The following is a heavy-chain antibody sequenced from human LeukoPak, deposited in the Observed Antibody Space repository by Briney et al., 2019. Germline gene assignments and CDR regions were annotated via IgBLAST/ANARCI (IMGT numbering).Heavy chain of an antibody. D-gene: IGHD5-18*01. J-gene: IGHJ3*02. CDR1: RFTFISSG. CDR3: AAPRRGPHTLMDPRDAFDI. CDR2: IVVGSGNT. V-gene: IGHV1-58*02. Sequence: TSVKVSCKASRFTFISSGMQWVRQARGQRLEWIGWIVVGSGNTNYAQKFQERVTITRDMSTSTAYMELSSLRSEDTAVYYCAAPRRGPHTLMDPRDAFDIRGQGTMVTVSS.